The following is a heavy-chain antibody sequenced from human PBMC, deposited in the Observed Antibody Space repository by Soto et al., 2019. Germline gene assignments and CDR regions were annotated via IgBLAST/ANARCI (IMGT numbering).Heavy chain of an antibody. CDR1: GYTLTSYD. Sequence: ASVKVSSKASGYTLTSYDIKWVRQATGQGLEGMGCINPNSGNTGCAQKFQGGFSMSMNTSLLTAYMALSSLRSEDTAVYYCARGVAVQLVPGPYCYYGMDVWRQGTTVTVSS. CDR2: INPNSGNT. CDR3: ARGVAVQLVPGPYCYYGMDV. J-gene: IGHJ6*02. D-gene: IGHD6-6*01. V-gene: IGHV1-8*01.